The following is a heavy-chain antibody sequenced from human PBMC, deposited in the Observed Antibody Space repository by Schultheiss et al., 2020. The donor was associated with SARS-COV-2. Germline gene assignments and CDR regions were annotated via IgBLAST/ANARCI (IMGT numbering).Heavy chain of an antibody. CDR2: ISSSGSI. Sequence: GGSLRLSCAASGFTFSDYYMSWIRQAPGKGLEWVSYISSSGSIGYADSVKGRFTISRDNAKNSLYLQMNSLRAEDTAVYYCARVLCTNGVCYRLYYYYYGMDVWGQGTTVTVSS. J-gene: IGHJ6*02. CDR1: GFTFSDYY. CDR3: ARVLCTNGVCYRLYYYYYGMDV. D-gene: IGHD2-8*01. V-gene: IGHV3-11*04.